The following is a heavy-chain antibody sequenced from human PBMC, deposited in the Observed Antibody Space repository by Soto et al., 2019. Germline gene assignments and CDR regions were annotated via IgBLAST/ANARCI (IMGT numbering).Heavy chain of an antibody. CDR2: VNPNSGGT. V-gene: IGHV1-2*04. J-gene: IGHJ6*02. Sequence: QVQLVQSGAEVKKPGASVKVTCKASGYTFTGYYTHWVRQAPGQGLEWMGWVNPNSGGTNYAQKFQGWVTMTRDTPISTAYMELSRLRSDDTAVYYCARGIAAAAARGMDVWGQGTTVTVSS. CDR1: GYTFTGYY. D-gene: IGHD6-13*01. CDR3: ARGIAAAAARGMDV.